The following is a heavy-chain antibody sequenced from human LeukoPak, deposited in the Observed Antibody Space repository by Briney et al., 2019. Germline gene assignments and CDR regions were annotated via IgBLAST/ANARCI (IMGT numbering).Heavy chain of an antibody. CDR3: ARVPTGDDVLIDY. J-gene: IGHJ4*02. Sequence: PGGSLRLSCAASGFTFSSYSMNWVRQAPGEGLEWVSSISSSSSYIYYADSVKGRFTISRDNAKNSLYLQMNSLRAEDTAVYYCARVPTGDDVLIDYWGQGTLVTVSS. CDR2: ISSSSSYI. D-gene: IGHD7-27*01. CDR1: GFTFSSYS. V-gene: IGHV3-21*01.